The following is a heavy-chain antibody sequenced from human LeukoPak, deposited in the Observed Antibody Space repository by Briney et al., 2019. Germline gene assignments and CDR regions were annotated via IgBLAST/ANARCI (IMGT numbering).Heavy chain of an antibody. D-gene: IGHD4-17*01. Sequence: GGSLRLSCAASGFTFSSYVMSWVRQAPGKGLECVSAISSSGGSTYYADSAKGRFTISRDNSKNTLYLQMNSLRAEDTAVYYCSKKGQSEDYGKPDWGQGTLVTVSS. CDR2: ISSSGGST. J-gene: IGHJ4*02. V-gene: IGHV3-23*01. CDR3: SKKGQSEDYGKPD. CDR1: GFTFSSYV.